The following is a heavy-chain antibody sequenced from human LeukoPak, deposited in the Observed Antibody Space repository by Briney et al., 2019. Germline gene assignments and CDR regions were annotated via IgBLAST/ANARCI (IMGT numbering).Heavy chain of an antibody. V-gene: IGHV4-39*01. CDR2: IYYSGST. J-gene: IGHJ6*03. Sequence: PSETLSLTCTVSGDSISTSSYYWCWIRQPPEKGLEWIGSIYYSGSTYYNPSLKSRASISVDTSKNQFSLRLNSPTATDTAVYYCARHHAHYFYYMAVWGKGTTVIVSS. CDR1: GDSISTSSYY. CDR3: ARHHAHYFYYMAV.